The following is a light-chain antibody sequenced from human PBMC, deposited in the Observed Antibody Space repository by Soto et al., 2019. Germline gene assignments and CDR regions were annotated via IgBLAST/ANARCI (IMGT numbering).Light chain of an antibody. V-gene: IGKV4-1*01. J-gene: IGKJ4*01. CDR3: QQYYITPLT. CDR2: WAS. Sequence: IVMTHSPGSLSVSLGDRSTIYCTSSQRALYSADNKNYLTWYQQKPGQPPKLLIYWASTRESGVPDRFSGSGSGTDFTLTISSLQAEDVAVYYCQQYYITPLTFGGGTKVDNK. CDR1: QRALYSADNKNY.